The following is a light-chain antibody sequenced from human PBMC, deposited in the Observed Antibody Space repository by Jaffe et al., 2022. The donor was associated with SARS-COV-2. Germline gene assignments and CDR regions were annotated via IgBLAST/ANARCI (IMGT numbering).Light chain of an antibody. Sequence: QSALTQPASVSGSPGQSITISCTGTSSDVGGYDHVSWYQQLPGKAPKLMIYEVTSRPSGVSNRFSGSKSGNTASLTISGLQAEDDADYYCTSYKTNTLVFGTGTKVTVL. CDR3: TSYKTNTLV. CDR2: EVT. J-gene: IGLJ1*01. V-gene: IGLV2-14*01. CDR1: SSDVGGYDH.